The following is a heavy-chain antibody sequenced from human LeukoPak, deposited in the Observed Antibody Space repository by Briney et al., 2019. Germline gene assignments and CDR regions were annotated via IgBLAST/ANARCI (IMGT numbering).Heavy chain of an antibody. CDR1: GFTFSSYD. J-gene: IGHJ6*03. Sequence: GGSLRLSCAASGFTFSSYDMTWVRQAPGRGLEWVSSIRPSGDNTYYGDSVKGRFTISRDNSKNTLYLQMNSLRAEDTAVYYCAKIGRYYDFWTGFYEEEVDYMDVWGKGTTVTVSS. D-gene: IGHD3-3*01. V-gene: IGHV3-23*01. CDR2: IRPSGDNT. CDR3: AKIGRYYDFWTGFYEEEVDYMDV.